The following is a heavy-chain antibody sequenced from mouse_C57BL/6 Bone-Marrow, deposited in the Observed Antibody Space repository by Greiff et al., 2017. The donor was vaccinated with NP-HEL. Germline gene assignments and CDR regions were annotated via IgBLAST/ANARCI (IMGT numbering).Heavy chain of an antibody. CDR3: ARRESY. Sequence: ESGPGLVKPSQSLSLTCSVTGYSITSGYYWNWIRQFPGNKLEWMGYISYDGSNNYNPSLKNRISITRDTSTNQFFLKLNSVTTEDTATYYCARRESYWGQGTLVTVAA. CDR2: ISYDGSN. V-gene: IGHV3-6*01. J-gene: IGHJ3*01. CDR1: GYSITSGYY.